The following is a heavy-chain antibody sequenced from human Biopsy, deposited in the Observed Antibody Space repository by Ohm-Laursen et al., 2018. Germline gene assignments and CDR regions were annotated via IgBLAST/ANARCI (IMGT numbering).Heavy chain of an antibody. D-gene: IGHD3-10*01. CDR1: GGSFSGYY. J-gene: IGHJ5*02. V-gene: IGHV4-34*01. CDR3: ARGTNYYGSGRNRHWFDP. Sequence: GTLSLTCGVYGGSFSGYYCSWIRQPPGQGLERIGEINNSGRTGYNPSLGSRVTFSVDPSKNQFSLKLSSVTAADTAVYYCARGTNYYGSGRNRHWFDPWGQGTQVTVSS. CDR2: INNSGRT.